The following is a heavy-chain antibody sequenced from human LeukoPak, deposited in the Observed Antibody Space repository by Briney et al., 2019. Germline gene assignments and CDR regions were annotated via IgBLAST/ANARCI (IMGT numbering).Heavy chain of an antibody. CDR1: GGSISSSRYY. V-gene: IGHV4-39*02. CDR3: ASGYSYGYSLDY. Sequence: SETLSLTCTVSGGSISSSRYYWAGRRQSPGRRLEGVGSIYNSGSTYNNGSLKRRVTISVDTSKNHFSLKLNSVTAADTAVYYCASGYSYGYSLDYWGQGTLVTVSS. J-gene: IGHJ4*02. D-gene: IGHD5-18*01. CDR2: IYNSGST.